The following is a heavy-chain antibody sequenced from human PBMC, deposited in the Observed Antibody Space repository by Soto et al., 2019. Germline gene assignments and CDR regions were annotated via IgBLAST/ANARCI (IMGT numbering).Heavy chain of an antibody. CDR3: ARDGYDGSGSPYPAY. CDR2: IYYLGST. V-gene: IGHV4-59*01. D-gene: IGHD3-10*01. J-gene: IGHJ4*02. Sequence: KPXATLSRTCSVSGGSMSEYVWSWIRQSPGKGLEWIGYIYYLGSTDYNPSLKSRVTISVDTSKRQFSLRLTSVTAADTAVYYCARDGYDGSGSPYPAYWGPGTQVTVSS. CDR1: GGSMSEYV.